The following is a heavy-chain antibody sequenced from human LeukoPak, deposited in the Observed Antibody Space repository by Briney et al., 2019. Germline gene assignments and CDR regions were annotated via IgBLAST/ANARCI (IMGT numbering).Heavy chain of an antibody. CDR2: IYPGDSDT. D-gene: IGHD3-10*01. J-gene: IGHJ5*02. CDR3: ARTTMVRGVIGYWFDP. V-gene: IGHV5-51*01. Sequence: GASLKISCKGSGYSFTSYWIGWVRQMPGKGLEWMGIIYPGDSDTRYSPSFQGQVTISADKSISTAYLQWSSLKASDTAMYYCARTTMVRGVIGYWFDPWGQGTLVTVSS. CDR1: GYSFTSYW.